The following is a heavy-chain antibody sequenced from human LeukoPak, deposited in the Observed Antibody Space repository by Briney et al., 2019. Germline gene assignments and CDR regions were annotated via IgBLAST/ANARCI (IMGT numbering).Heavy chain of an antibody. Sequence: GGSLRLSCAASGFTFSSYSMNWVRQSPGKGLEWVSPISGAGGSTYYADSVKSRFTISRDNSKNTLYLQMNSLRAEDTAVYYCAKDRSLGITSWFDPWGQGTLVTVSS. D-gene: IGHD3-22*01. V-gene: IGHV3-23*01. CDR3: AKDRSLGITSWFDP. CDR2: ISGAGGST. CDR1: GFTFSSYS. J-gene: IGHJ5*02.